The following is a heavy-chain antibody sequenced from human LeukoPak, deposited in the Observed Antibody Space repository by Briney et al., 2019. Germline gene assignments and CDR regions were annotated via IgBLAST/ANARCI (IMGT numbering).Heavy chain of an antibody. CDR3: AELGITMIGGV. CDR1: GFTFSSYE. Sequence: GGTLRLSCAASGFTFSSYEMNCVRQAPGKGLEWVSYISSSGSTIYYEDSVKGRFIISRDNAKNSFYLQMNSMRAEDTAVYYCAELGITMIGGVWGKGKTVTITS. D-gene: IGHD3-10*02. J-gene: IGHJ6*04. V-gene: IGHV3-48*03. CDR2: ISSSGSTI.